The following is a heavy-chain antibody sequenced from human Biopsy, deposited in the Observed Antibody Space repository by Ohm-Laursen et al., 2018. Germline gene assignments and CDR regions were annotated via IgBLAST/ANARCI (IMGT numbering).Heavy chain of an antibody. CDR1: GGTYSGYY. CDR3: ARFIVPSLHCSNGVCPIRWFDP. J-gene: IGHJ5*02. V-gene: IGHV4-34*01. Sequence: TLSLTCAVYGGTYSGYYWSWIRQPPGKGLERIGEVHNDGRANSNTSLKSRVPISGEMSKKQFSLKLRGVTAAATAVYYCARFIVPSLHCSNGVCPIRWFDPWGQGTLVTVFS. D-gene: IGHD2-2*01. CDR2: VHNDGRA.